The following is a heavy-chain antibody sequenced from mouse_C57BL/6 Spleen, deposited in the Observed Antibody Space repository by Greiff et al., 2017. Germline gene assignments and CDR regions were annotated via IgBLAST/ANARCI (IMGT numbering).Heavy chain of an antibody. CDR3: ARWYYYGSSSSYAMDY. CDR2: IDPSDSYT. Sequence: QVQLKESGAELVKPGASVKLSCKASSYTFTSYWMQWVKQRPGQGLEWIGEIDPSDSYTNYNQKFKGKATLTVDTSSSTAYMQLSSLTSEDSAVYYCARWYYYGSSSSYAMDYWGQGTSVTVSS. J-gene: IGHJ4*01. V-gene: IGHV1-50*01. CDR1: SYTFTSYW. D-gene: IGHD1-1*01.